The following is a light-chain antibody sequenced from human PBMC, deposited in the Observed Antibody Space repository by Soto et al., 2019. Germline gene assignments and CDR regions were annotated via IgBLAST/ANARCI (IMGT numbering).Light chain of an antibody. CDR2: DVS. Sequence: QSVLTQPRSVSGSPGQAVTISCTGTGSDGGGYNYVSWYQQHPGTAPKLMIYDVSKRPSRVPDRFPGSKSGNTASLTISGLQAEDEADYYCCSYAGSYTFPYVFGTGTKVTVL. J-gene: IGLJ1*01. V-gene: IGLV2-11*01. CDR3: CSYAGSYTFPYV. CDR1: GSDGGGYNY.